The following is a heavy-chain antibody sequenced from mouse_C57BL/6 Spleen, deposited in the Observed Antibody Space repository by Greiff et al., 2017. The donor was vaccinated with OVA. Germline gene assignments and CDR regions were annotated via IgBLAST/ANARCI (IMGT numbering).Heavy chain of an antibody. J-gene: IGHJ1*03. CDR3: ARSISLITTVDWYFDV. D-gene: IGHD1-1*01. CDR1: GYTFTSYW. CDR2: IDPSDSYT. V-gene: IGHV1-69*01. Sequence: VQLQQPGAELVMPGASVKLSCKASGYTFTSYWMHWVKQRPGQGLEWIGEIDPSDSYTNYNQKFKGKSTLTVDKSSSTAYMQLSSLTSEDSAVYYSARSISLITTVDWYFDVWGTGTTVTVSS.